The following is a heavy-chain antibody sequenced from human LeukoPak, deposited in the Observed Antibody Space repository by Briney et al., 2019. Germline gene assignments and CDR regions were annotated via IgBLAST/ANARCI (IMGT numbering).Heavy chain of an antibody. CDR2: INSDGSTT. CDR1: GFTLNGYW. CDR3: ARANWYCSSTSCYASYYYYGMDV. D-gene: IGHD2-2*01. Sequence: PGGSLRLSCAAPGFTLNGYWMHWVRQAPGKGLVWVSRINSDGSTTSYADSVKGRFTISRDNSKNTLYLQMNSLRAEDTAVYYCARANWYCSSTSCYASYYYYGMDVWGQGTTVTVSS. V-gene: IGHV3-74*01. J-gene: IGHJ6*02.